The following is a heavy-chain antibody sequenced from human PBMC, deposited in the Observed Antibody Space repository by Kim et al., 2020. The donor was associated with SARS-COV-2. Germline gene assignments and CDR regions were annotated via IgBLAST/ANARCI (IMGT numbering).Heavy chain of an antibody. D-gene: IGHD3-10*01. V-gene: IGHV3-23*01. CDR2: ISGSGGST. Sequence: GGSLRLSCAASGFTFSSYAMSWVRQAPGKGLEWVSAISGSGGSTYYADSVKGRFTISRDNSKNTLYLQMNSLRAEDTAVYYCAKDRGSGSYVYYYGMDVWGQGTTVTVSS. J-gene: IGHJ6*02. CDR3: AKDRGSGSYVYYYGMDV. CDR1: GFTFSSYA.